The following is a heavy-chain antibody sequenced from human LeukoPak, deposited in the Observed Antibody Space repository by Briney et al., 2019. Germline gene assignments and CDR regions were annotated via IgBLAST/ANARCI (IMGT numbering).Heavy chain of an antibody. CDR2: ISWNSGRL. V-gene: IGHV3-9*03. J-gene: IGHJ4*02. CDR1: GFSFDDYA. D-gene: IGHD6-6*01. CDR3: ARSPYSSSLGTFFDY. Sequence: PGRSLRLSCAASGFSFDDYAMHWVRQGPGKGLEWVSGISWNSGRLGYAGSVKGRFTISRDNAKNSLYLQMNSLRAEDMALYYCARSPYSSSLGTFFDYWGQGTLVTVSS.